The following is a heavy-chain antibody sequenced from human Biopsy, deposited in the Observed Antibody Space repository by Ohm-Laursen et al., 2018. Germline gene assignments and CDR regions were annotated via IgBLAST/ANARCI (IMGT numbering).Heavy chain of an antibody. D-gene: IGHD5-24*01. CDR1: GGSISSGSNY. CDR3: ARHDGNGPFALDS. CDR2: VYHSGTT. Sequence: SETLSLTCIVSGGSISSGSNYWAWIRQPPGKGLEWIGSVYHSGTTYYSPSLKSRVTISIDTSKNQLSLKVTSATAADTAAYYCARHDGNGPFALDSWGQGTLVTVSS. J-gene: IGHJ4*02. V-gene: IGHV4-39*01.